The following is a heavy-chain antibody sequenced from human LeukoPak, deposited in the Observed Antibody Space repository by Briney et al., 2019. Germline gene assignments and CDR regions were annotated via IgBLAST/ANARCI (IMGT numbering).Heavy chain of an antibody. CDR1: GFTFADYA. CDR2: ISGSGGST. V-gene: IGHV3-23*01. CDR3: AILGRDYYDSSGYYFIY. J-gene: IGHJ4*02. D-gene: IGHD3-22*01. Sequence: PGGSLRLSCAASGFTFADYAMTWVRQAPGKGLEWVSAISGSGGSTYYADSVKGRFTISRDNSKNTLYLQMNSLRAEDTAVYYCAILGRDYYDSSGYYFIYWGQGTLVTVSS.